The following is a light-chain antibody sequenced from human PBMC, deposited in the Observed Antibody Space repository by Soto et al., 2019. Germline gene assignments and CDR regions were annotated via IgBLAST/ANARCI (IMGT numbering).Light chain of an antibody. CDR3: SSYTSSSPP. V-gene: IGLV2-14*01. Sequence: QSVLTQPASVSGSPGQSITISCTGTSSDVGGYNYVSWYQQHPGKAPKLMIYDVSNRPSGVSNRFSGSKSGNTASLTISGLQAEDEADYYCSSYTSSSPPFGTGTKLTVL. CDR2: DVS. CDR1: SSDVGGYNY. J-gene: IGLJ1*01.